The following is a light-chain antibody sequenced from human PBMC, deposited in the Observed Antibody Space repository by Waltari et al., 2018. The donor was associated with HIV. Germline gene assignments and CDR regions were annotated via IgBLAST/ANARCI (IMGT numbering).Light chain of an antibody. CDR3: QQRSNWPLT. J-gene: IGKJ4*01. CDR1: QNISRY. CDR2: DAS. V-gene: IGKV3-11*01. Sequence: EIVLTQSPATLSMSPGERVPLSCRASQNISRYLAWYQHKPGQAPRLLIYDASNRATGVPARFSGSGSGTDFTLTINSLEPEDFAVYYCQQRSNWPLTFGGGTRVEI.